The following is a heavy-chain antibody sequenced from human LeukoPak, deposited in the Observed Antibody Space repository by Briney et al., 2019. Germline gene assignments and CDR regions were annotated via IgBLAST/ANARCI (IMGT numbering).Heavy chain of an antibody. CDR2: ISGDGGST. Sequence: PGGSLRLSCAASGFTFDDYAMHWVRQAPGKGLEWVSLISGDGGSTYYADSVKGRFTISRDNSKNSLYLRMNSLRIEDTALYYCAKDSNDFVYYFDYWGQGTLVTVSS. CDR1: GFTFDDYA. D-gene: IGHD3-3*01. J-gene: IGHJ4*02. CDR3: AKDSNDFVYYFDY. V-gene: IGHV3-43*02.